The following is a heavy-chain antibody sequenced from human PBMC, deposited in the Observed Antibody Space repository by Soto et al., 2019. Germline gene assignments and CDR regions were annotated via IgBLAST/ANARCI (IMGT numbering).Heavy chain of an antibody. CDR3: ARTGGGTMVRGVIPYYYGMDV. Sequence: QVQLVQSGAEVTKPGASVKVSCKASGYTFTSYGISWVRQAPGQGLEWMGWISAYNGNTNYAQKLQGRVTMTTDTSTSTAYMELRSLRSDDTAVYYCARTGGGTMVRGVIPYYYGMDVLGQGTTVTVSS. V-gene: IGHV1-18*01. J-gene: IGHJ6*02. D-gene: IGHD3-10*01. CDR2: ISAYNGNT. CDR1: GYTFTSYG.